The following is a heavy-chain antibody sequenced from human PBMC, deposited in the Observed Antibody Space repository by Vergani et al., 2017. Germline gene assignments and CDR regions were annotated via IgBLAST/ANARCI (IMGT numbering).Heavy chain of an antibody. Sequence: EVQLVESGGVVVQPGGSLRLSCAASGFTFDDYTMHWVRQAPGKGLEWVPLISWDGGSTYYADSVKGRFTISRDNSKNSLYLQMNSLRTEDTALYYCAKAPRISPYGMDVWGQGTTVTVSS. J-gene: IGHJ6*02. D-gene: IGHD3-10*01. V-gene: IGHV3-43*01. CDR2: ISWDGGST. CDR1: GFTFDDYT. CDR3: AKAPRISPYGMDV.